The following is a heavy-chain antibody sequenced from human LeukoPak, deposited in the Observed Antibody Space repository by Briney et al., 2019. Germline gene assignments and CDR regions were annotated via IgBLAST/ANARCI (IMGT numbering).Heavy chain of an antibody. CDR3: AKAQVGAILHAFDI. D-gene: IGHD1-26*01. CDR2: IDSSTTRI. CDR1: GFTFSSYS. Sequence: SGGSLRLSCAASGFTFSSYSMNWVRQAPGKGLEWVSAIDSSTTRIYYANSVRGRFTISRDNAKNSLDLQMNSLRAEDTAVYYCAKAQVGAILHAFDIWGQGTMVTVSS. J-gene: IGHJ3*02. V-gene: IGHV3-21*01.